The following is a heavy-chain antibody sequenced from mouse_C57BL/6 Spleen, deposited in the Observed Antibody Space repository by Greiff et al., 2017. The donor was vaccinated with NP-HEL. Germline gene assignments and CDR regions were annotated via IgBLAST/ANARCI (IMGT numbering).Heavy chain of an antibody. CDR3: ARGGNYDYYYAMDY. Sequence: EVKLQESGPELVKPGASVKISCKASGYSFTGYYMNWVKQSPEKSLEWIGEINPSTGGTTYNQKFKAKATLTVDKSSSTAYMQLKSLTSEDSAVYYCARGGNYDYYYAMDYWGQGTSVTVSS. D-gene: IGHD2-4*01. CDR2: INPSTGGT. V-gene: IGHV1-42*01. J-gene: IGHJ4*01. CDR1: GYSFTGYY.